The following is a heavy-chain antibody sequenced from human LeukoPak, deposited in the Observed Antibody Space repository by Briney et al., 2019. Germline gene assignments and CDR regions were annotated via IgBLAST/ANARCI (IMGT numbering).Heavy chain of an antibody. CDR3: ARLSSIAARGPFDY. D-gene: IGHD6-6*01. CDR1: GGSISSSSYY. V-gene: IGHV4-39*01. Sequence: PSETLSLTCTVSGGSISSSSYYWGWIRQPPGKGLEWIGSIYYSGSTYYNPSLKSRVTISVDTSKNQFSLKLSSVTAADTAVYYCARLSSIAARGPFDYWGQGALVTVSS. J-gene: IGHJ4*02. CDR2: IYYSGST.